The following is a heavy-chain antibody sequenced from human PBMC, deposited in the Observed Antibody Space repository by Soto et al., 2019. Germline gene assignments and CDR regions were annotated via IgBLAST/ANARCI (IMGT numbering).Heavy chain of an antibody. J-gene: IGHJ4*02. CDR2: IKSTAYGATT. CDR1: NFTFSYAW. D-gene: IGHD3-22*01. CDR3: TTDDTSGYFFHY. Sequence: GSLRLSCATSNFTFSYAWMSWVRQAPGKGLEWVGRIKSTAYGATTDFAAPVKGRFTISRDDSKKTVYLQMNSLRTEDTARYYCTTDDTSGYFFHYWGQGTLVTVSS. V-gene: IGHV3-15*01.